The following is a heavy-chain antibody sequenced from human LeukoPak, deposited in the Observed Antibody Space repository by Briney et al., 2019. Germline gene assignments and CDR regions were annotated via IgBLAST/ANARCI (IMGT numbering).Heavy chain of an antibody. V-gene: IGHV1-69*13. CDR1: GGTFSSNA. J-gene: IGHJ6*03. Sequence: ASVKVSCKASGGTFSSNAISWVRQAPGQGLEWMGGTIPVYGTTNYAQKFQGRVTITADESTGTVYMELNTLRSEDTAVYYCARAGPPSRDYYYYMDVWGTGTMVTVAS. CDR3: ARAGPPSRDYYYYMDV. CDR2: TIPVYGTT.